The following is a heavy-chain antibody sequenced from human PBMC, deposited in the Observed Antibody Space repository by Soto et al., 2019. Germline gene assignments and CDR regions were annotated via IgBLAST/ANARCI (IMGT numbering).Heavy chain of an antibody. J-gene: IGHJ6*02. CDR3: ARSDIVVVPAAMREMVGGYYGMDV. CDR1: GFTFSSYA. Sequence: GGSLRLSCAASGFTFSSYAMHWVRQAPGKGLERVAVISYDGSNKYYADSVKGRFTISRDNSKNTLYLQMNSLRAEDTAVYYCARSDIVVVPAAMREMVGGYYGMDVWGQGTTVTVSS. V-gene: IGHV3-30-3*01. CDR2: ISYDGSNK. D-gene: IGHD2-2*01.